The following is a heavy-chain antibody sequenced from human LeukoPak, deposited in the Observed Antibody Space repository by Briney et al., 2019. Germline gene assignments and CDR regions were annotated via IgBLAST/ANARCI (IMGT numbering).Heavy chain of an antibody. V-gene: IGHV4-30-2*01. CDR3: ARGERLEVFDY. D-gene: IGHD4-11*01. J-gene: IGHJ4*02. CDR1: GGSISSGGYY. Sequence: SETLSLTCTVSGGSISSGGYYWSWIRQPPGKGLEWIGYIYHTGSTYYNPSLKSRVSISIDRSKNQFSLRLSSVTAADTAVYYCARGERLEVFDYWGQGTLVTVSS. CDR2: IYHTGST.